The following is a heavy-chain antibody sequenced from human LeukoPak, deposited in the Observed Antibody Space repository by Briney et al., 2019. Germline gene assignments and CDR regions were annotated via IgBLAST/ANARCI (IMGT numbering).Heavy chain of an antibody. Sequence: KPSETLSLTCTVSGGSISSSSYYWGWIRQPPGKGLEWIGYIYYSGSTNYNPSLKSRVTISVDTSKNQFSLKLSSVTAADTAVYYCARHQAPAYYDILTPTWDYFDYWGQGTLVTVSS. CDR3: ARHQAPAYYDILTPTWDYFDY. CDR2: IYYSGST. J-gene: IGHJ4*02. V-gene: IGHV4-61*05. D-gene: IGHD3-9*01. CDR1: GGSISSSSYY.